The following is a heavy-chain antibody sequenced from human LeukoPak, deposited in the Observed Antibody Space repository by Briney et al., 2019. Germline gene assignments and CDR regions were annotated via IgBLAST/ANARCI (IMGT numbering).Heavy chain of an antibody. V-gene: IGHV3-53*01. CDR3: ARARSRTTGFDY. D-gene: IGHD2/OR15-2a*01. CDR2: IYSGGST. J-gene: IGHJ4*02. CDR1: GFTFDDYG. Sequence: GGSLRLSCAASGFTFDDYGMSWVRQAPGKGLEWVSVIYSGGSTYYSDSVKGRFTISRDNSKNTLYLQMDSLRADDTAVYYCARARSRTTGFDYWGQGTLATVSS.